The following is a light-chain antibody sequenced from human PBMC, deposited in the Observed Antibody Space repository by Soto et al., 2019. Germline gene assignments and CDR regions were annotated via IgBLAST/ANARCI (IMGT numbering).Light chain of an antibody. CDR1: SSNIGRNT. V-gene: IGLV1-44*01. CDR2: SVY. CDR3: AAWDDSLNAWV. J-gene: IGLJ3*02. Sequence: QSVLTQPPSASGTPGQRVTISCSGSSSNIGRNTVNWYRQLPGTAPKLLIYSVYQRPSGVPDRFSGSKSGTSASLAISGLQSEDEADYYCAAWDDSLNAWVFGGGTKLTVL.